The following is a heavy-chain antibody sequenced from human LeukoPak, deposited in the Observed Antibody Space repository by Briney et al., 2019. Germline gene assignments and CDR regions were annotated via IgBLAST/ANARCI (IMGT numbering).Heavy chain of an antibody. CDR2: IYSGGDT. Sequence: PGGSLRLSCAASGFTVSTNYMDWVRQAPAKGLEWVSLIYSGGDTYHADSVRGRFTLSRDNSKNTLYLQMNSLRAEDTAVYYCAREGHYFDSWGQGTLVTVSS. V-gene: IGHV3-66*01. J-gene: IGHJ4*02. CDR1: GFTVSTNY. CDR3: AREGHYFDS.